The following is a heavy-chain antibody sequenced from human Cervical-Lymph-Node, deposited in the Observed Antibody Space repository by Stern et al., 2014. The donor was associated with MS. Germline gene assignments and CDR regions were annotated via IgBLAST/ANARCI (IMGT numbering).Heavy chain of an antibody. D-gene: IGHD6-6*01. J-gene: IGHJ3*01. V-gene: IGHV1-69*09. Sequence: QVQLVQSGAEVKKPGSSVKVSCKASGGTFSSYTISWVRQAPGQGLEWMVRIIPILGIATYARKFQGRVTITADKSTSTAYMELSSLRSEDTAVYYCASFSSSSLSNWGQGTMVTVSS. CDR3: ASFSSSSLSN. CDR2: IIPILGIA. CDR1: GGTFSSYT.